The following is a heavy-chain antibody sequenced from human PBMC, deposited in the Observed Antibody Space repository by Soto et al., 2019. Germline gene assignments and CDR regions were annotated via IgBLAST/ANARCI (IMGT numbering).Heavy chain of an antibody. V-gene: IGHV1-46*01. J-gene: IGHJ4*02. CDR1: GDTFTNYY. Sequence: QVQLMQSGAEVKKPGASVKVSCKASGDTFTNYYIHWVRQAPGQGLEWMGTVNPSGGHTTYAQHSRGRGTMTRDTSTSTLSRELTSLTSDDTAVYYCARGGHVVVVTAALDYWGQGTLVTVSS. D-gene: IGHD2-21*02. CDR2: VNPSGGHT. CDR3: ARGGHVVVVTAALDY.